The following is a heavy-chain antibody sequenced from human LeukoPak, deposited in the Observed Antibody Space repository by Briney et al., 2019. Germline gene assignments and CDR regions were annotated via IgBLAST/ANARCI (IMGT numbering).Heavy chain of an antibody. J-gene: IGHJ4*02. CDR1: GFTFSSYA. D-gene: IGHD2-2*01. CDR2: ISGSGGST. V-gene: IGHV3-23*01. Sequence: GGSLRLSCAASGFTFSSYAMSWVRQAPGKGLEWVSAISGSGGSTFYAGFVKGRFTICRDNSKNTLYLQMNSLIAEDTAVFYCAKDAPVNIVVVPAANSWGQGTLVTVSS. CDR3: AKDAPVNIVVVPAANS.